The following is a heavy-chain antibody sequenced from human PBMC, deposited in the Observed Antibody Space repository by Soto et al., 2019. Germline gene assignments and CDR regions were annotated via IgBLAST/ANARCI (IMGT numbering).Heavy chain of an antibody. D-gene: IGHD3-9*01. V-gene: IGHV4-39*01. CDR1: GDSINSDNYY. CDR2: IYYRGNT. J-gene: IGHJ4*02. Sequence: QLQLQESGPGLVKPSETLSLTCSVSGDSINSDNYYWGWIRQPPGKGLEWIGSIYYRGNTYYNPSLKTRVTISLDKSKSQCSLKVNSVTAADSAVYFCARLEGLATISYYFDYWGQGTLVTVSS. CDR3: ARLEGLATISYYFDY.